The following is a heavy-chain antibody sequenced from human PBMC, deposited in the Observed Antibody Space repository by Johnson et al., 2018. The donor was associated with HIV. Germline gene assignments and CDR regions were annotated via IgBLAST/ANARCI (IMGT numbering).Heavy chain of an antibody. CDR3: ARVPQTTSPLFAFDI. Sequence: QVQLVESGGGLVKPGGSLRLSCAASGFSFSDHYMSWIRQAPGKGLEWVSYISSSGSTIYYADSVKGRFTVSRDNAKNSLYLQMNSLRAEDTAVYYCARVPQTTSPLFAFDIWGQGTMVTVSS. CDR2: ISSSGSTI. J-gene: IGHJ3*02. V-gene: IGHV3-11*01. CDR1: GFSFSDHY. D-gene: IGHD1-14*01.